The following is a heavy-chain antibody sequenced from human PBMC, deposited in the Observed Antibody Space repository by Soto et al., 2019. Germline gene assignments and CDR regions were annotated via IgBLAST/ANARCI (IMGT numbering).Heavy chain of an antibody. D-gene: IGHD6-19*01. J-gene: IGHJ4*02. CDR1: GGTFSSYA. CDR3: AATDPINSSGRGYYFDY. V-gene: IGHV1-69*06. CDR2: IIPIFGTA. Sequence: QVQLVQSGAEVKKPGSSVKVSCKASGGTFSSYAISWVRQAPGQGLEWMGGIIPIFGTANYAQKFQGRVTITADKSTSTAYMGLSSLRSEDTAVYYCAATDPINSSGRGYYFDYWGQGTLVTVSS.